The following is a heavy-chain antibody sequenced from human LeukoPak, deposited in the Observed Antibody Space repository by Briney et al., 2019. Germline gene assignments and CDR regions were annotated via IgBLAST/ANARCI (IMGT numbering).Heavy chain of an antibody. Sequence: GALRLSCAASGFTFSTYSMNWVRQAPGKGLEWVSSISSSSTDIYYGDSVKGRFTISRENAKNSLYLQVNSLRAGDTAVYYCARAGYSSTWYSRYFDLWGRGTLVTVSS. CDR3: ARAGYSSTWYSRYFDL. CDR1: GFTFSTYS. D-gene: IGHD6-13*01. J-gene: IGHJ2*01. CDR2: ISSSSTDI. V-gene: IGHV3-21*01.